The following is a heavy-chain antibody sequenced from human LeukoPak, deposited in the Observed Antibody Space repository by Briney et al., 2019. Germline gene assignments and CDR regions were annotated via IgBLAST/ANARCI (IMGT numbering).Heavy chain of an antibody. CDR2: IYPGDSDT. Sequence: GESLKISCKGSGYSFTSYWIGWVRQMPGKGLEWMGIIYPGDSDTRYSPSFQGQVTISADKSISTAYLQWSSLKASDTAIYYCARMHYYDSSGLSEFQHWGQGTLVTVSS. J-gene: IGHJ1*01. CDR3: ARMHYYDSSGLSEFQH. CDR1: GYSFTSYW. D-gene: IGHD3-22*01. V-gene: IGHV5-51*01.